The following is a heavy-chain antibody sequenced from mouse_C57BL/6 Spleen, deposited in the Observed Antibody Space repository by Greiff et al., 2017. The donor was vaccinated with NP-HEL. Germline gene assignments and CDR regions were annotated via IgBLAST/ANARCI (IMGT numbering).Heavy chain of an antibody. CDR1: GYSFTDYN. CDR3: ARSITTVVADWYFDV. Sequence: LMEPGASVKISCKASGYSFTDYNMNWVKQSNGKSLEWIGVINPNYGTTSYNQKFKGKATLTVDQSSSTAYMQLNSLTSEDSAVYYCARSITTVVADWYFDVWGTGTTVTVTS. CDR2: INPNYGTT. D-gene: IGHD1-1*01. V-gene: IGHV1-39*01. J-gene: IGHJ1*03.